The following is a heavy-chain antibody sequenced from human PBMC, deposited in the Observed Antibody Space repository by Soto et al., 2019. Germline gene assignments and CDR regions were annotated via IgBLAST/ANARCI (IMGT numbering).Heavy chain of an antibody. CDR1: GYTFTSYG. CDR3: ARQPVVGTAFFAY. V-gene: IGHV1-18*01. CDR2: ISAYNGNT. J-gene: IGHJ4*02. Sequence: VKVSCKASGYTFTSYGISWVRQAPGQGLEWMGWISAYNGNTNYAQKLQGRVTMTTDTSTITAHMELRSLRSDDTAVYYCARQPVVGTAFFAYWGQGTLVTVSS. D-gene: IGHD6-19*01.